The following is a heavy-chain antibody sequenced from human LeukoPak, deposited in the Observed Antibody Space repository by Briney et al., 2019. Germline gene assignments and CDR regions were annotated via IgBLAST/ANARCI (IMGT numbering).Heavy chain of an antibody. D-gene: IGHD6-6*01. CDR1: GYTFTDYY. CDR3: ATNGYSSSSRTLFDY. CDR2: VDPEDGET. Sequence: ASVKVSCKVSGYTFTDYYMHWVQQAPGKGLEWMGLVDPEDGETIYAEKFQGRVTITADTSTDTAYMELSSLRSEDTAVYYCATNGYSSSSRTLFDYWGQGTLVTVSS. V-gene: IGHV1-69-2*01. J-gene: IGHJ4*02.